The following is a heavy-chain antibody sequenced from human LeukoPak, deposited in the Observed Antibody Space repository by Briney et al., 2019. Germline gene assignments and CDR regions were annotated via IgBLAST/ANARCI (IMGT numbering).Heavy chain of an antibody. J-gene: IGHJ4*02. CDR2: INHSGST. V-gene: IGHV4-34*01. CDR3: ARGARRWYSSGPDY. Sequence: SETLSLTCAVYGGSFSGYYWSWIRQPPGKGLEWIGEINHSGSTNYNPSLKSRVTISVDTSKNQFSLKLSSVTAADTAVYYCARGARRWYSSGPDYWGQGTLVTVSS. D-gene: IGHD6-19*01. CDR1: GGSFSGYY.